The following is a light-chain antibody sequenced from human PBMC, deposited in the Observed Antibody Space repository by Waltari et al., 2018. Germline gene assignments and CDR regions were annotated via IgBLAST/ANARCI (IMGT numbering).Light chain of an antibody. CDR1: QSVRTSY. CDR2: GAS. Sequence: EIVLTQSPGTLSLSPGERATLSCRASQSVRTSYLAWYQQKPGQAHRLLIYGASSRATGIPDRFSGSGSGTDFTLTISRLEPEDFAVYYCQQYGSSALTFGGGTKVEIK. V-gene: IGKV3-20*01. J-gene: IGKJ4*01. CDR3: QQYGSSALT.